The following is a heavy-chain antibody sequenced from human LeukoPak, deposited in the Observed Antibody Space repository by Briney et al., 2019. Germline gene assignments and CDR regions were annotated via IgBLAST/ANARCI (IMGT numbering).Heavy chain of an antibody. J-gene: IGHJ6*03. Sequence: PGGSLRLSCAASGFTFSSYEMNWVRQAPGKGLDWVSYISSSGSTIYYADSVKGRFTISRDNAKNSLYLQMNSLRAEDTAVYYCARVDTGGGWYYYMDVWGKGTTVTVSS. CDR2: ISSSGSTI. V-gene: IGHV3-48*03. D-gene: IGHD2-15*01. CDR3: ARVDTGGGWYYYMDV. CDR1: GFTFSSYE.